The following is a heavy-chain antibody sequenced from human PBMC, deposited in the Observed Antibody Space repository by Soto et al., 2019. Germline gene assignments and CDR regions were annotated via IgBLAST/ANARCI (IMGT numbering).Heavy chain of an antibody. Sequence: PSETLSLTCAASGYSISSGYYWGWLRQPPGKGLEWIGSINHGGSTYYNPSLNSRVTLSIDMTNNHVSLILNSVTAADTAVYYCARVGPWVPYYYDSSPYTFENWFDPWGQGTLVTVSS. V-gene: IGHV4-38-2*01. CDR1: GYSISSGYY. J-gene: IGHJ5*02. CDR2: INHGGST. D-gene: IGHD3-22*01. CDR3: ARVGPWVPYYYDSSPYTFENWFDP.